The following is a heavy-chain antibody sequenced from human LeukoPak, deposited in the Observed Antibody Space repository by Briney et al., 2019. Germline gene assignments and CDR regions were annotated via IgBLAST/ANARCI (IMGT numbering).Heavy chain of an antibody. CDR3: ARDQPLNLVGASLYFDY. D-gene: IGHD1-26*01. Sequence: VASVKVSCKASGYTFTSYYMHWVRQAPGQGLEWMGIINPSGGSTSYAQKFRGRVTMTRDTSTSTVYMELSSLRSEDTAVYYCARDQPLNLVGASLYFDYWGQGTLVTVSS. J-gene: IGHJ4*02. V-gene: IGHV1-46*01. CDR1: GYTFTSYY. CDR2: INPSGGST.